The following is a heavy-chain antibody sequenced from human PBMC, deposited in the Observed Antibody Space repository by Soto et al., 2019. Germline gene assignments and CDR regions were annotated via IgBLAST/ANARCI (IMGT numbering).Heavy chain of an antibody. V-gene: IGHV1-18*01. Sequence: QVQLVQSGAEVKKPGASVKVSCKTSGYTFTTYGISWVRQAPGQGLEWMGWISTDIGNTNYAQKFQDRVTMTTDTSTSTAYMELRSLRADDTAVYYCARFNCISSSCYEGYFDYWGQGTLVTVSS. CDR2: ISTDIGNT. CDR1: GYTFTTYG. D-gene: IGHD2-2*01. CDR3: ARFNCISSSCYEGYFDY. J-gene: IGHJ4*02.